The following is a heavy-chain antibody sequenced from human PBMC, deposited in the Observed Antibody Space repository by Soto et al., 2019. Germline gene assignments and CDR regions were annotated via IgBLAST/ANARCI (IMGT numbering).Heavy chain of an antibody. V-gene: IGHV5-10-1*01. D-gene: IGHD2-8*01. CDR3: ARLSTGFCTKNTCQHYFGMHV. J-gene: IGHJ6*02. CDR1: GYTFSAFW. CDR2: IDPRDSYS. Sequence: GESLKLSCQASGYTFSAFWITWVRQMPGKGLEWMATIDPRDSYSNYSLSFQGHVTISADKSIGSAYLHWSTLEASENAIYYCARLSTGFCTKNTCQHYFGMHVWGQGTPVTVYS.